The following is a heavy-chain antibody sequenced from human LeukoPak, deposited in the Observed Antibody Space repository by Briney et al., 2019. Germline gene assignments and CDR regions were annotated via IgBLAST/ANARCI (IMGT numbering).Heavy chain of an antibody. Sequence: GGSLRLSCAASAFTFSDYYTSWIRQAPGKWLEWVSYVSISGSTIYYADSVKGRFTISRDNAKNSLYLQMNSLRAEDTAVYYCARDWDPYYYDSRENWFDPWGQGTLVTVSS. CDR2: VSISGSTI. CDR3: ARDWDPYYYDSRENWFDP. CDR1: AFTFSDYY. D-gene: IGHD3-22*01. V-gene: IGHV3-11*04. J-gene: IGHJ5*02.